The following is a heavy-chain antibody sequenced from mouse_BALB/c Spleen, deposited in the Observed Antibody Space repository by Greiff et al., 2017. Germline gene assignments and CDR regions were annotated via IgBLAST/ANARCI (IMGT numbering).Heavy chain of an antibody. CDR2: ISSGGSYT. CDR1: GFTFSSYT. V-gene: IGHV5-6-4*01. CDR3: TRDRDQIITTVVGGYDY. Sequence: EVMLVESGGGLVKPGGSLKLSCAASGFTFSSYTMSWVRQTPEKRLEWVATISSGGSYTYYPDSVKGRFTISRDNAKNTLYLQMSSLKSEDTAMYYCTRDRDQIITTVVGGYDYWGQGTTLTVSS. J-gene: IGHJ2*01. D-gene: IGHD1-1*01.